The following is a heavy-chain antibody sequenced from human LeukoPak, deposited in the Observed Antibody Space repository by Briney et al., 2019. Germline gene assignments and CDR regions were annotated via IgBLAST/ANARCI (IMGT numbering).Heavy chain of an antibody. V-gene: IGHV4-39*01. CDR1: GGSINRGNFY. Sequence: SETLSLTCTVSGGSINRGNFYWGWIRQPPGKGLEWIGNIYYSGSTYYNSSLKSRVTISVDTSKNQFSLKLNSVTAADTAVYYCSRTPPKNGFDIWGQGTMVTVSS. CDR2: IYYSGST. CDR3: SRTPPKNGFDI. J-gene: IGHJ3*02.